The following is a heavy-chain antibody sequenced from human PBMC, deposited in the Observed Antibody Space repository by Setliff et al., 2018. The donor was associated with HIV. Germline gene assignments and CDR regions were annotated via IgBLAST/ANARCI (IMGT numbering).Heavy chain of an antibody. CDR2: ISPIFGTA. CDR3: ARGMAVAGDSPDY. Sequence: SVKVSCKASGGTFSSYAISWVRQAPGQGLEWMGGISPIFGTANYAQKCQGRVTITTDESTSTAYMELSSLRSEDTAVYYCARGMAVAGDSPDYWGQGTLGTVSS. V-gene: IGHV1-69*05. CDR1: GGTFSSYA. D-gene: IGHD2-15*01. J-gene: IGHJ4*02.